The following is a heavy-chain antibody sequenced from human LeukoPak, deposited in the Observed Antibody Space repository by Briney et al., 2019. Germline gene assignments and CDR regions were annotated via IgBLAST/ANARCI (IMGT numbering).Heavy chain of an antibody. CDR3: ARDPLSSSSFDL. CDR1: GGSISSGSYY. Sequence: SETLSLTCTVSGGSISSGSYYWSWIRQPAGKGLEWIGRIYTSGSTNYNPSLKSRVTISVDTSKNQFSLKLSSVTAADTAVYYCARDPLSSSSFDLWGQGTLVTVSS. D-gene: IGHD6-13*01. J-gene: IGHJ4*02. CDR2: IYTSGST. V-gene: IGHV4-61*02.